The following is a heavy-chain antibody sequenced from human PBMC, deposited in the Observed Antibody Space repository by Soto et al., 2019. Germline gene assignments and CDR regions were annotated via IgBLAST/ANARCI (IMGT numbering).Heavy chain of an antibody. Sequence: GGSLRLSCAASGFTSSGYSMSWVRQAPGKGLEWVSGVTGSGANTFYADSVKGRFTISRDNSKSTLYLQMNSLKVEDTAIYYCAKDRIFSSSWGFFDYWGQGTLVTVSS. CDR1: GFTSSGYS. D-gene: IGHD6-13*01. CDR3: AKDRIFSSSWGFFDY. V-gene: IGHV3-23*01. J-gene: IGHJ4*02. CDR2: VTGSGANT.